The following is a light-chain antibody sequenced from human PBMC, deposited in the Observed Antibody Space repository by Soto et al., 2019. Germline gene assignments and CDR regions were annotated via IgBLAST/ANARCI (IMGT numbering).Light chain of an antibody. CDR2: DAS. Sequence: PQAQFRLPFFPGQRATLSGREPPSGVSIYLAWYQQKPGQAPRLLIYDASNRATGIPARFSGSGSGTDFTLTISSLEPEDFAVYYCQQRSNWPPKITFGQGTRLEIK. J-gene: IGKJ5*01. CDR3: QQRSNWPPKIT. CDR1: PSGVSIY. V-gene: IGKV3-11*01.